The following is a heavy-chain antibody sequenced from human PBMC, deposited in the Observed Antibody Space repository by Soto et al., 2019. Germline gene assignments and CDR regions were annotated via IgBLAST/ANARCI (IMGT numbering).Heavy chain of an antibody. D-gene: IGHD2-2*01. CDR2: IIPIFGKA. Sequence: SVKVSCKASGGTFSSYAISWVRQAPGQGLEWMGGIIPIFGKANYAQKFQGRVTITADESTSTAYMELSSLRSEDTAVYYCARAFRDYCSSTSCYRPGWFDPWGQGTLVTVSS. J-gene: IGHJ5*02. CDR3: ARAFRDYCSSTSCYRPGWFDP. CDR1: GGTFSSYA. V-gene: IGHV1-69*13.